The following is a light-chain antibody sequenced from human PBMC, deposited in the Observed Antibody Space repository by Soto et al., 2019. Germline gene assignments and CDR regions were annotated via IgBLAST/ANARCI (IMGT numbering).Light chain of an antibody. J-gene: IGKJ1*01. Sequence: IQMTQSPSTLSASVGDRVTITCRASQSISSWLAWYQQKPGKAPKLLIYAASSLQSGVPSRFSGSGSGTDFTLTNSSLQPEDFATYYCLQDYNYPRTFGQGTKVDIK. CDR2: AAS. CDR1: QSISSW. V-gene: IGKV1-6*01. CDR3: LQDYNYPRT.